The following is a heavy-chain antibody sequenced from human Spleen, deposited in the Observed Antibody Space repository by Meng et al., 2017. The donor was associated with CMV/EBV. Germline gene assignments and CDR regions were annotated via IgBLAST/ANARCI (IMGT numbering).Heavy chain of an antibody. J-gene: IGHJ6*02. D-gene: IGHD2-2*02. Sequence: GESLKISCAVSGFTFSDYYMTWVRQAPGKGLEWVSYISSSSSTIYYADSVKGRFTISRDNAKNSLYLQMNSLRAEDTAVYYCARALPGEYCSSTSCYTGLRGMDVWGQGTTVTVSS. CDR1: GFTFSDYY. CDR3: ARALPGEYCSSTSCYTGLRGMDV. CDR2: ISSSSSTI. V-gene: IGHV3-48*04.